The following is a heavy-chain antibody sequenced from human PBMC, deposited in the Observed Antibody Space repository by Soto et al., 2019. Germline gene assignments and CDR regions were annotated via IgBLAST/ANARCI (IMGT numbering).Heavy chain of an antibody. CDR2: IIPIFGTA. J-gene: IGHJ3*02. D-gene: IGHD3-22*01. Sequence: VQLVQSGAEVKKPGSSLKFSCKASGGTFSSYAISWVRQAPGQGLEWMGGIIPIFGTANYPQKFQGRVTITANESTSTAYMELSSLRSEDTAVYYCARDYDSSGYDAFDIWGQGTMVTVSS. CDR3: ARDYDSSGYDAFDI. CDR1: GGTFSSYA. V-gene: IGHV1-69*01.